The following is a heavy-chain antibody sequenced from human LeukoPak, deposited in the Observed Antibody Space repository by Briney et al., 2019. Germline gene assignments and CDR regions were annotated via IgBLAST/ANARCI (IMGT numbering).Heavy chain of an antibody. CDR1: GFTFSSYW. Sequence: PGGSLRLSCAASGFTFSSYWMSWVRQAPGKGLEWVANIKQDGSEKYYVDSVKGRFTISRDNAKNSLYLQTNSLRAEDTAVYYCARVRGYSYGASDYWGQGTLVTVSS. J-gene: IGHJ4*02. CDR3: ARVRGYSYGASDY. D-gene: IGHD5-18*01. V-gene: IGHV3-7*01. CDR2: IKQDGSEK.